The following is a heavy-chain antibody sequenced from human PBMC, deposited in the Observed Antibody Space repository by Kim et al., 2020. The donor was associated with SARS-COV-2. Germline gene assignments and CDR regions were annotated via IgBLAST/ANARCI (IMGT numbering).Heavy chain of an antibody. CDR3: AKVLYSSSDYGMDV. CDR2: ISGSGGST. D-gene: IGHD6-6*01. V-gene: IGHV3-23*01. CDR1: GFTFSSYA. J-gene: IGHJ6*02. Sequence: GGSLRLSCAASGFTFSSYAMSWVRQAPGKGLEWVSAISGSGGSTYYADSVKGRFTISRDNSKNTLYLQMNSLRAEDTAVYYCAKVLYSSSDYGMDVWGQGTTVTVSS.